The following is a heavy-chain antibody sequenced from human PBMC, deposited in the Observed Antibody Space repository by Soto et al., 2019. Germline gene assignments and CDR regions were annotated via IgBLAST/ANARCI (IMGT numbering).Heavy chain of an antibody. CDR3: TSLEWESSGYADY. J-gene: IGHJ4*02. V-gene: IGHV3-7*03. CDR1: GFTFGSNW. D-gene: IGHD5-12*01. Sequence: GGSLRLSCAASGFTFGSNWMSWVRQAPGKGLEWVANIKRDGSEKYYVDSVKGRFTISRDNAKNTLYLQMNSLRADDTAVYYCTSLEWESSGYADYWGQGTKVTVYS. CDR2: IKRDGSEK.